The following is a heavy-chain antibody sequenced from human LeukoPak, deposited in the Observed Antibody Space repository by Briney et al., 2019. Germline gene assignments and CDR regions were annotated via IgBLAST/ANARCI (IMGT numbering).Heavy chain of an antibody. Sequence: PSETLSLTCAVYGGSFSGYYWSWIRQPPGKGLEWIGEINHSGSTNYNPSLKSRVTISVDTSKNQFSLKLSSVTAADTAVYYCTRDQIWHCSGTDCYFQNLFDPWGQGSLVIVSS. D-gene: IGHD2-2*01. CDR2: INHSGST. V-gene: IGHV4-34*01. J-gene: IGHJ5*02. CDR1: GGSFSGYY. CDR3: TRDQIWHCSGTDCYFQNLFDP.